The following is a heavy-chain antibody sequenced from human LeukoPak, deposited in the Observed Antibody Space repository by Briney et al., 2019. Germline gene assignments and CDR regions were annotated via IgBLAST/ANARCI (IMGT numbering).Heavy chain of an antibody. CDR1: GGTFSSYA. D-gene: IGHD4-17*01. J-gene: IGHJ3*02. CDR3: ASWQRARVTTLAFDI. Sequence: SVKVSRKASGGTFSSYAISCVRQPPGQGLEWMGGIIPIFGTAKYAQEFQGRVTITADKSTSTAYMELSSLRSEETAVYYCASWQRARVTTLAFDIWGQGTMVTVSS. V-gene: IGHV1-69*06. CDR2: IIPIFGTA.